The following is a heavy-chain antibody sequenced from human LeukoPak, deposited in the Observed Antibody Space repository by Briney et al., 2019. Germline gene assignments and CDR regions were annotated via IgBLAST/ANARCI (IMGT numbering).Heavy chain of an antibody. CDR1: GYTFTSHG. Sequence: ASVKVSCKASGYTFTSHGISWVRQAPGQGLEWMGWISAYNGDTHYPQKLQGRVIMTTDRATTTAYMELRSLRSDNTAVYCCARDPTNTSGRNVYFDYWGQGTLVTVSS. V-gene: IGHV1-18*01. D-gene: IGHD6-19*01. CDR2: ISAYNGDT. J-gene: IGHJ4*02. CDR3: ARDPTNTSGRNVYFDY.